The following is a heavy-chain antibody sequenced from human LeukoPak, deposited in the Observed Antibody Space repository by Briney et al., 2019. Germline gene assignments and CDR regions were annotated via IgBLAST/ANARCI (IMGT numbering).Heavy chain of an antibody. J-gene: IGHJ3*02. CDR1: GYTFTGYY. Sequence: ASVKVSCKASGYTFTGYYMHWVRPAPGQGLEWMGWINPNSGGTNYAQKFQGRVTMTRDTSISTAYMELSRLRSDDTAVYYCARDLRSSGWSTDAFDIWGQGTMVTVSS. CDR2: INPNSGGT. D-gene: IGHD6-19*01. CDR3: ARDLRSSGWSTDAFDI. V-gene: IGHV1-2*02.